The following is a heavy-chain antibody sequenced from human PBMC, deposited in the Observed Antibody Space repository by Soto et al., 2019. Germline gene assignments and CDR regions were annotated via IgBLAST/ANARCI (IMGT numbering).Heavy chain of an antibody. D-gene: IGHD6-19*01. Sequence: SETLSLTCTVSGGSISSSSYYWGWIRQPPGKGLEWIGSIYYSGSTYYNPSLKSRVTISVDTSKNQFSLKLSSVTAADTAVYYCARLGGSVAVAGPVGFDYWGQGTLVTVSS. CDR1: GGSISSSSYY. V-gene: IGHV4-39*01. J-gene: IGHJ4*02. CDR2: IYYSGST. CDR3: ARLGGSVAVAGPVGFDY.